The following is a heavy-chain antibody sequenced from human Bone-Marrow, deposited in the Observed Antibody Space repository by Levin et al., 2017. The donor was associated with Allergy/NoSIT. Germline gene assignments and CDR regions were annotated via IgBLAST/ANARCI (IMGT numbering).Heavy chain of an antibody. J-gene: IGHJ3*02. D-gene: IGHD2-2*01. CDR2: INSDGSST. CDR1: GFTFSDYW. Sequence: GGSLRLSCAASGFTFSDYWMHWVRQAPGKGLVWVSRINSDGSSTSYADSVKGRFTISRDNAKNTLCLQMNSLRDEDTAVYFCARAAAGFDAFDMWGQGTMVTVSS. V-gene: IGHV3-74*01. CDR3: ARAAAGFDAFDM.